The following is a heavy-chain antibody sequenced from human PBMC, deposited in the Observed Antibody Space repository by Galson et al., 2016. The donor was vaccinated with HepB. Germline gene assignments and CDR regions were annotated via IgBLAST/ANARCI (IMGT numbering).Heavy chain of an antibody. V-gene: IGHV3-33*01. J-gene: IGHJ6*02. D-gene: IGHD3-3*01. Sequence: SLRLSCAASGFPFNTYGMHWVRQAPGKGLEWVAVIWYDVTNEYYADSVKGRFTISRDNSKNTLYLQMNSLRAEDTAVYYCVRCYEFWSGAQIHYYSGLDVWGQGTTVTVSS. CDR1: GFPFNTYG. CDR2: IWYDVTNE. CDR3: VRCYEFWSGAQIHYYSGLDV.